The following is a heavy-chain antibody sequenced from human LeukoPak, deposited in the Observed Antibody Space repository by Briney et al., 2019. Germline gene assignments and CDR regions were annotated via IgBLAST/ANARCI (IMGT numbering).Heavy chain of an antibody. Sequence: PGGPLRLSCAASGFTFSSYWMSWVRQAPGKGLEWVANIKEDGSEKYYVDSVKGRFTISRDNAKNSLYLQMNSLRAEDTAVYYCARVGPTPAGTWWGGDTWSLDYWGQGTLVTVSS. CDR3: ARVGPTPAGTWWGGDTWSLDY. V-gene: IGHV3-7*04. J-gene: IGHJ4*02. CDR2: IKEDGSEK. D-gene: IGHD2-2*01. CDR1: GFTFSSYW.